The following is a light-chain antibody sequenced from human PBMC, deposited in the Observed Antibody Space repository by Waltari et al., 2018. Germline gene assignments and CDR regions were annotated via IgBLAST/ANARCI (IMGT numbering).Light chain of an antibody. CDR1: SSDVGGNDY. Sequence: QAALTQPAPVSGSPGQSITISCPGTSSDVGGNDYVSWYQQHPGKAPKVIIYDVRNRPSGVSSRFSGSKSGNTASLTISGLQTEDEADYYCSSYTGSTRVFGGGTKLTVL. CDR2: DVR. V-gene: IGLV2-14*03. CDR3: SSYTGSTRV. J-gene: IGLJ3*02.